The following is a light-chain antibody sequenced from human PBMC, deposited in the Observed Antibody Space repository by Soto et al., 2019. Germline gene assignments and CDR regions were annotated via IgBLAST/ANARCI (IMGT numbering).Light chain of an antibody. J-gene: IGKJ5*01. V-gene: IGKV3-15*01. CDR3: QQYNNWPIT. CDR2: GAS. Sequence: RVMTQSPATLSVSPGEKVTLSCRASQSVSSNLAWYQQKPGQAPRLLIYGASTRATGIPARFRGSGSGTEFTLTISSLQSEDFAVYYCQQYNNWPITFGQGTRLEIK. CDR1: QSVSSN.